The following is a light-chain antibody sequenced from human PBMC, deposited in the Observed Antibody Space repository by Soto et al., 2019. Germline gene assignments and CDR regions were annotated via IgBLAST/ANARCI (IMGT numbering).Light chain of an antibody. CDR3: QSYDSSLSGVV. J-gene: IGLJ2*01. Sequence: QSVLTQPPSVSGAPGQRVTISCTGSSSNIGAGYDVHWYQQLPGTAPKLLIYGNSNRTSGVPDRFSGSKSGTSASLAITGLQAEDEADYYCQSYDSSLSGVVSGGGTKLTVL. CDR2: GNS. CDR1: SSNIGAGYD. V-gene: IGLV1-40*01.